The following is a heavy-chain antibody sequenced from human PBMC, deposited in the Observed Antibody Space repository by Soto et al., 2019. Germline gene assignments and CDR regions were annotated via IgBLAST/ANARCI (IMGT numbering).Heavy chain of an antibody. CDR2: ISYSWGT. V-gene: IGHV4-59*01. CDR1: CGSXNNYY. J-gene: IGHJ6*03. D-gene: IGHD3-3*01. Sequence: PSDTLSLPCTVSCGSXNNYYCSRILQPPGKGLEWIGYISYSWGTNYNPSLKSRLSISIDTSKTQFSLKLSSVTAADTAVYYYARVKNCPTTICQVTSFGVVPPVYMDGWGKGTTVTVSS. CDR3: ARVKNCPTTICQVTSFGVVPPVYMDG.